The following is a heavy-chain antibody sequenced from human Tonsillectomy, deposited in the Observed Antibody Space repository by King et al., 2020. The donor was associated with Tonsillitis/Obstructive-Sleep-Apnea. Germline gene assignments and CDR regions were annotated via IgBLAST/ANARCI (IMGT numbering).Heavy chain of an antibody. J-gene: IGHJ4*02. CDR3: AKDIQRVAVYYYESSGFDY. CDR2: ISWKSGSI. D-gene: IGHD3-22*01. Sequence: QLVQSGGGLMQPGRSLRLSCAASGFSFDNYAMRWVRQAPGKGLEWVSGISWKSGSIGYADSVKGRFTISRDNAKNSLYLQMNSLRAEDTALYYCAKDIQRVAVYYYESSGFDYWGQGTLVTVSS. V-gene: IGHV3-9*01. CDR1: GFSFDNYA.